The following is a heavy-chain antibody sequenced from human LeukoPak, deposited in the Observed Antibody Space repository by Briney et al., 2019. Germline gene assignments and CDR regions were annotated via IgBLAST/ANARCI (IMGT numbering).Heavy chain of an antibody. CDR2: MSYSGAT. CDR1: GGSISSSSYH. D-gene: IGHD3-10*01. V-gene: IGHV4-39*07. J-gene: IGHJ4*02. Sequence: PSETLSLTCTVSGGSISSSSYHWGWIRQSPGEGLQWITSMSYSGATYYNPSLQSRVTISVDTSKNQFSLKLSSVTAADTAVYYCARGPIYYGSGSYHSWGQGTLVTVSS. CDR3: ARGPIYYGSGSYHS.